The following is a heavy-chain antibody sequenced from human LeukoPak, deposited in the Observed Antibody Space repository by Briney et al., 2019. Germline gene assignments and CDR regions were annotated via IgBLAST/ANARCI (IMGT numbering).Heavy chain of an antibody. D-gene: IGHD3-10*01. Sequence: ASVKVSCKASGYTFTSYYMHWVRQAPGQGLEWMGIINPSGGSTSYAQKFQGRVTMTRDTSTSTVYMELSSLRSEDTAVYYCARGEYYYGSGNRDYFDYWGQGTLVTVSS. CDR2: INPSGGST. J-gene: IGHJ4*02. CDR3: ARGEYYYGSGNRDYFDY. CDR1: GYTFTSYY. V-gene: IGHV1-46*01.